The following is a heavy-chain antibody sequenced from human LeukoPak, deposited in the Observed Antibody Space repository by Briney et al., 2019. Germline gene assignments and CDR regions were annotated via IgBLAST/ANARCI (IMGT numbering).Heavy chain of an antibody. CDR3: ARRAYYYDSSGYFICYYFDY. D-gene: IGHD3-22*01. V-gene: IGHV4-59*06. CDR2: IYYSGST. Sequence: SETLSLTCTVSGGSISSYHWSWFRQAPGKGLEWIGYIYYSGSTYYNPSLKSRVTISVDTSKNQFSLKLSSVTAADTAVYYCARRAYYYDSSGYFICYYFDYWGQGTLVTVSS. CDR1: GGSISSYH. J-gene: IGHJ4*02.